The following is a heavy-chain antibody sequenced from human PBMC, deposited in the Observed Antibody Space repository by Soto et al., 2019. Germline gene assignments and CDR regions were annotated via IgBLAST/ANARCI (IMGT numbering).Heavy chain of an antibody. CDR3: ARLAWFPTNWFDP. J-gene: IGHJ5*02. CDR2: ISAYNGNT. CDR1: GDTFTSYG. Sequence: ASVKVSCEASGDTFTSYGSSWVRQAPGQGLEWMGWISAYNGNTNYAQKLQGRVTMTTDTSTSTAYMELRSLRSDDTAVYYCARLAWFPTNWFDPWGQGTLVTVSS. D-gene: IGHD3-10*01. V-gene: IGHV1-18*01.